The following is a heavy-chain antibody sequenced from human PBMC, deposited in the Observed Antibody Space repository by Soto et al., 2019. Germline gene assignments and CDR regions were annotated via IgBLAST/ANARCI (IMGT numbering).Heavy chain of an antibody. Sequence: GGSLRLSSASSGFTFSSYWMSCVREAPGKGLEWVANIQQDGSEKYYVDSVKGRFTISRENAKNSLYLQMNSLRAEDTAVYYCARDSPGSATGAFDIWGQGTMVTVSS. CDR2: IQQDGSEK. CDR1: GFTFSSYW. J-gene: IGHJ3*02. CDR3: ARDSPGSATGAFDI. V-gene: IGHV3-7*01. D-gene: IGHD1-1*01.